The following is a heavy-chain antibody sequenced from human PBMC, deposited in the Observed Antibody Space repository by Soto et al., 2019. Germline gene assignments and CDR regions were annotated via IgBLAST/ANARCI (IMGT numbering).Heavy chain of an antibody. J-gene: IGHJ6*02. CDR3: ARESLRSSYYYYGMDV. Sequence: SQTLSLTCVISGDSVSSKSAAWSWIRQSRSRGLEWLGRTYYKSKWYNDYVVSVKSRITIDADTSKNQFSLQLNSVTPEDTAVYYCARESLRSSYYYYGMDVWGQGTTVSV. CDR2: TYYKSKWYN. V-gene: IGHV6-1*01. CDR1: GDSVSSKSAA.